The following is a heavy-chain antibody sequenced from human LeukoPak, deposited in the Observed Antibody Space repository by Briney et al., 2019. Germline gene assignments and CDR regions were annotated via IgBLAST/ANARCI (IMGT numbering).Heavy chain of an antibody. CDR2: ISSGGTT. J-gene: IGHJ4*02. V-gene: IGHV3-23*01. D-gene: IGHD4-23*01. Sequence: GGSLRLSCVGSGFTFSTYAMNWARQAPGKGLEWVSAISSGGTTYYADSVKGRFSISRANSKNTVYLQMNSLRAEDTAVYYCATRQPTVDDYDCWGQGTLVTVSS. CDR1: GFTFSTYA. CDR3: ATRQPTVDDYDC.